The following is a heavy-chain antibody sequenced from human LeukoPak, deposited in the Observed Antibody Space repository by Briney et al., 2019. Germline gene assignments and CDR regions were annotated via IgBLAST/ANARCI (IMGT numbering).Heavy chain of an antibody. CDR3: ARERFVTRGFAVSAY. CDR1: GVRFSSHA. Sequence: PGGSLRLSCAASGVRFSSHAMHWVRQAPGKGLEWLALITYDGSAEYYADSVKGRFIISRDDSKSTLYLEMNGLRPDDRGVYFCARERFVTRGFAVSAYWGQGTPVTVSS. J-gene: IGHJ4*02. CDR2: ITYDGSAE. V-gene: IGHV3-30-3*01. D-gene: IGHD3-10*01.